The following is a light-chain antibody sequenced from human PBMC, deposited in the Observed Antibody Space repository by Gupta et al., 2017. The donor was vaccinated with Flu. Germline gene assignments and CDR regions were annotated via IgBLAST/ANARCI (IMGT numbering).Light chain of an antibody. CDR2: LGS. CDR3: MQALQTPRA. J-gene: IGKJ1*01. V-gene: IGKV2-28*01. CDR1: QSLLHSNGDNY. Sequence: IVITHSLLSLPVTPGDPASIACRSIQSLLHSNGDNYLDWYLQKPGQAPQLLIYLGSTRASGVPDRFSGSGSCTEFTLKISRVEAEDVGVYYCMQALQTPRAFGQGTKVEIK.